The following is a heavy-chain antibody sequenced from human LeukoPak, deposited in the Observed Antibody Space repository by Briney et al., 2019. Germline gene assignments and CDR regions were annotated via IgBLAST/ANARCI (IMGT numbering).Heavy chain of an antibody. Sequence: GGSLRLSCAASGFSFISYWVSWVRQAPGKGLEWVANIKQDGSAKNYVDSVKGRFTISRDNAKNSLYLQLNSLRAEDTAVYYCAGCAGNSCYFDYWGQRTLVIVSS. J-gene: IGHJ4*02. D-gene: IGHD1-1*01. CDR2: IKQDGSAK. CDR1: GFSFISYW. V-gene: IGHV3-7*01. CDR3: AGCAGNSCYFDY.